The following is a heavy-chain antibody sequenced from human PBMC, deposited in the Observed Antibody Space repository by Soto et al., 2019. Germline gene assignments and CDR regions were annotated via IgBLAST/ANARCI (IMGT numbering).Heavy chain of an antibody. V-gene: IGHV4-31*03. J-gene: IGHJ5*02. Sequence: SATLSLTCTVSGGSISSGGYYWSWIRQHPGKGLEWIGYIYYSGSTYYNPSLKSRVTISVDTSKNQFSLKLSSVTAADTAVYYCARRYCSSTSCYNWFDPWGQGTLVTVSS. CDR1: GGSISSGGYY. D-gene: IGHD2-2*01. CDR2: IYYSGST. CDR3: ARRYCSSTSCYNWFDP.